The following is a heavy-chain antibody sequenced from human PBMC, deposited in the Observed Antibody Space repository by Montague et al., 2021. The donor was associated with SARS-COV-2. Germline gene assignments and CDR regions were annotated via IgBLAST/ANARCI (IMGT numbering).Heavy chain of an antibody. Sequence: PLRLSCTASGFTFNTGYVMSCIRQAPGKGLGWVSAIGSRSRSTYSAEAVKGRFTVSSDSSLNMVHLHMNRLRVEDTGVYYCVREGDSSPWQDGFVIWGQGTVVTVSS. CDR2: IGSRSRST. CDR1: GFTFNTGYV. J-gene: IGHJ3*02. V-gene: IGHV3-23*01. D-gene: IGHD3-22*01. CDR3: VREGDSSPWQDGFVI.